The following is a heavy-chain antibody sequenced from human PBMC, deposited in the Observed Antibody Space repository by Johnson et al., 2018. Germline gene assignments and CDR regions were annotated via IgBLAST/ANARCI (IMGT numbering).Heavy chain of an antibody. V-gene: IGHV3-30*18. CDR3: TKDYGSDAGNSYYYYSYSDV. J-gene: IGHJ6*03. CDR1: GFTFSRYG. CDR2: ISYDGRNK. D-gene: IGHD4-23*01. Sequence: QVQLVQSGGGVVQPGRSLRLSCAASGFTFSRYGIHWVRQAPGKGLEWVAVISYDGRNKYYADSVKGRFTISRDNSKNTLYLQMNRLRAEDKAVYYGTKDYGSDAGNSYYYYSYSDVWGKGTTVTVSS.